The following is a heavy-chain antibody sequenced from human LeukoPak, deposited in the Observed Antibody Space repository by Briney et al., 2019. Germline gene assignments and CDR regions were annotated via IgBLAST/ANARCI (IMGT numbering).Heavy chain of an antibody. D-gene: IGHD4-17*01. CDR2: FDPEDGET. J-gene: IGHJ3*02. CDR1: GYTLTELS. CDR3: ATDRRGDYINDAFDI. Sequence: ASVKVSCKVSGYTLTELSMHWVRQAPGKGLEWMGGFDPEDGETIYAQKFQGRVTMTEDTSTDTAYMELSSLRSEDTAVYYCATDRRGDYINDAFDIWGQGTMVTVSS. V-gene: IGHV1-24*01.